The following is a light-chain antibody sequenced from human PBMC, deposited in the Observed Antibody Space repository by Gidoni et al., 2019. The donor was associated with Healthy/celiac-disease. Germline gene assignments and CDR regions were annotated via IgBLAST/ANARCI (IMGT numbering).Light chain of an antibody. CDR1: QSVRSY. CDR3: QQRSNWPPT. Sequence: ETVLTQSPATLSLSPGERATLSCRASQSVRSYLAWYQQKPGQAPRLLIYGASNRATGIPARFSGSGSGTDFTLTISSLEPEDFAVYYCQQRSNWPPTFGQGTKVEIK. V-gene: IGKV3-11*01. CDR2: GAS. J-gene: IGKJ1*01.